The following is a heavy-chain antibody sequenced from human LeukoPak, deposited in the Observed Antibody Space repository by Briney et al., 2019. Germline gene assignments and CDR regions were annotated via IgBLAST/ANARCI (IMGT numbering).Heavy chain of an antibody. J-gene: IGHJ6*03. CDR2: INPNSGGT. D-gene: IGHD3-22*01. CDR1: GYTFTGYY. Sequence: ASVKVSRKASGYTFTGYYMHWVRQAPGQGLEWMGWINPNSGGTNYAQKFQGRATMTRNTSISTAYMELSSLRSEDTAVYYCARDRNYYDSSLGYYYYYMDVWGKGTTVTISS. V-gene: IGHV1-2*02. CDR3: ARDRNYYDSSLGYYYYYMDV.